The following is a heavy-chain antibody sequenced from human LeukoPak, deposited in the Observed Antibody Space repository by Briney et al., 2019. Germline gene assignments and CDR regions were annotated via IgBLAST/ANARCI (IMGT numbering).Heavy chain of an antibody. Sequence: ASVKVSCKASGYTFTSYGISWVRQAPGQRLEWMGWINAGNGNTKYSQKFQGRVTITRDTSASTAYMELSSLRSEDTAVYYCARGEMAVNGMDVWGQGTTVTVSS. D-gene: IGHD5-24*01. J-gene: IGHJ6*02. CDR2: INAGNGNT. V-gene: IGHV1-3*01. CDR3: ARGEMAVNGMDV. CDR1: GYTFTSYG.